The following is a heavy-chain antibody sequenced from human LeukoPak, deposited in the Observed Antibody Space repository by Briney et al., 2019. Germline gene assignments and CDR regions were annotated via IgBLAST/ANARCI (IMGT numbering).Heavy chain of an antibody. CDR2: IIPIFGTT. CDR3: ARDLYCTLGVCFSPGAFDL. J-gene: IGHJ3*01. V-gene: IGHV1-69*05. CDR1: GDSFGSYS. D-gene: IGHD2-8*01. Sequence: GASVKVSCKSSGDSFGSYSFSWVRQAPGQGLELMGVIIPIFGTTKYAQKFQGRGTISTDESTRPAYMELSSLRSEDTAIYYCARDLYCTLGVCFSPGAFDLWGQGTMVTVSS.